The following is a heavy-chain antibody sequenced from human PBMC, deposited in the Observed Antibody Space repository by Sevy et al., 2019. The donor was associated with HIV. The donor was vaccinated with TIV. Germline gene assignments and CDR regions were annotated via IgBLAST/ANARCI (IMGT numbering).Heavy chain of an antibody. Sequence: SETLSLTCAVSGGSISSSNWWSWVRQPPGKGLEWIGEIYHSGRTNYNPSLKSRVTISVDKSRNQVSLKRSSVTAADTAVYYCARGRMDYYGSGSSNWFDPWGQGTLVTVSS. V-gene: IGHV4-4*02. CDR3: ARGRMDYYGSGSSNWFDP. J-gene: IGHJ5*02. D-gene: IGHD3-10*01. CDR2: IYHSGRT. CDR1: GGSISSSNW.